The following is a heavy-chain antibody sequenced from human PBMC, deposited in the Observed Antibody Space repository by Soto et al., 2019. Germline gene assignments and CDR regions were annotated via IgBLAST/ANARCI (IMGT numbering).Heavy chain of an antibody. V-gene: IGHV1-2*02. CDR2: INPNSGGT. D-gene: IGHD3-22*01. J-gene: IGHJ4*02. Sequence: ASVKVSCKASGYTFTGYYMHWVRQAPGQGLEWMGWINPNSGGTNYAQKFQGRVTMTRDTSISTAYMELSRLRSDDTAVYYCAIDYYDSSGYWSFDYWGQGTLVTVSS. CDR3: AIDYYDSSGYWSFDY. CDR1: GYTFTGYY.